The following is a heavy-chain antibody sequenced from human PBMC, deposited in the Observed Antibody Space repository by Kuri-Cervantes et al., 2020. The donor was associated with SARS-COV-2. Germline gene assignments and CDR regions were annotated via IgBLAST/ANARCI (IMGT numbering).Heavy chain of an antibody. CDR3: AREGSDYGDPFDY. CDR2: ISYDGSNK. J-gene: IGHJ4*02. V-gene: IGHV3-30*04. Sequence: GESLKISCAASGFTFSSYAMHWVRQAPGKGLEWVAVISYDGSNKYYADSVKGRFTISRDNSKNTLCLQMNSLRAEDTAVYYCAREGSDYGDPFDYWGQGTRVTGSS. CDR1: GFTFSSYA. D-gene: IGHD4-17*01.